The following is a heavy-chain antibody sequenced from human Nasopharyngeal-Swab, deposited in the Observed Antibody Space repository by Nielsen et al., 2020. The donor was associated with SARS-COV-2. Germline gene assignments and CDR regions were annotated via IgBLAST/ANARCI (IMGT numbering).Heavy chain of an antibody. J-gene: IGHJ3*01. CDR3: VKDNLLRAFDL. D-gene: IGHD2-15*01. Sequence: SLKISCAASGFTFDDYAIHWVRQAPGRGLEWVSGISWDSGNIGHADSVKGRFTISRDNAKNSLYLQMNSLRAEDTALYYCVKDNLLRAFDLWGQGTMVTVSS. CDR2: ISWDSGNI. V-gene: IGHV3-9*01. CDR1: GFTFDDYA.